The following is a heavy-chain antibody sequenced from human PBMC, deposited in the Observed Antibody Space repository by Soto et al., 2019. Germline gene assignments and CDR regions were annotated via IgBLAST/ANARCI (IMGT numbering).Heavy chain of an antibody. D-gene: IGHD6-19*01. V-gene: IGHV3-23*01. CDR1: GFTFSSYA. J-gene: IGHJ4*02. CDR3: AKSSSGWYLEALDY. CDR2: ISGSGGST. Sequence: EVQLLESGGGLVQPGGSLRLSCAASGFTFSSYAMSWVRQAPGKGLEWVSAISGSGGSTYYADSVKGRFTTSRDNSKNTLYLQMNSLRAEDTAVYYCAKSSSGWYLEALDYWGQGTLVTVSS.